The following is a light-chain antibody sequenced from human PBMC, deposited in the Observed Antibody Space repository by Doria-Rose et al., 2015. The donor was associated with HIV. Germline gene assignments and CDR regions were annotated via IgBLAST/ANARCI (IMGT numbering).Light chain of an antibody. CDR3: QQFYTFPHT. V-gene: IGKV1-13*02. J-gene: IGKJ5*01. CDR2: DAS. Sequence: TQSPSSLSVSEGDRVTITCRASQDIYTSLAWYQQKPGTAPKLLIFDASSLESGVSSRISGSGSGTDFTLTISSLQPEDFATFYCQQFYTFPHTFGQGTRLEIK. CDR1: QDIYTS.